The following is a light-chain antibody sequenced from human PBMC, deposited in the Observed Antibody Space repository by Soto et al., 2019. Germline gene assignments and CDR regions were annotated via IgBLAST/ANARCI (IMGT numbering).Light chain of an antibody. V-gene: IGLV1-40*01. CDR3: QSYDRSLSGYV. J-gene: IGLJ1*01. CDR2: GNT. Sequence: QSVLTQPPSVSGAPGQRVTISCTGSRSNIGAGYDVHWYQHLPGTAPKLLIYGNTNRPSGVPDRFSGSKSGTSASLAITGLLVEDEADYYCQSYDRSLSGYVFGTGTKLTVL. CDR1: RSNIGAGYD.